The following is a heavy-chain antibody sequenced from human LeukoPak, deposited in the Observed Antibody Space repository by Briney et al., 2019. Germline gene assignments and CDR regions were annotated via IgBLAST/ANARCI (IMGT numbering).Heavy chain of an antibody. CDR2: ISSSSSYI. J-gene: IGHJ4*02. V-gene: IGHV3-21*01. CDR3: ARIRGHSYGYVNFDY. CDR1: GFTFSSYS. Sequence: GGSLRLSCAASGFTFSSYSMNWVRQAPGKGLEWVSSISSSSSYIYYADSVKGRFTISRDNAKNSLYLQMNSLRAEDTAVYYCARIRGHSYGYVNFDYWGQGTLVTVSS. D-gene: IGHD5-18*01.